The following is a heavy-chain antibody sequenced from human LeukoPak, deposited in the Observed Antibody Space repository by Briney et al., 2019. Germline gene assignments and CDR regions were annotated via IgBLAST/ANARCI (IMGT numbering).Heavy chain of an antibody. Sequence: GGSLRLSCAASGFTFSNYWMSWVRQAPGKGLEWVANIKQDGSEKYYVDSVKGRFTISRDNAKNSLYLQMNSLRAEDTAVYYCARDGATFSGYDWYYYMDVWGKGTTVTVSS. J-gene: IGHJ6*03. CDR2: IKQDGSEK. CDR1: GFTFSNYW. D-gene: IGHD5-12*01. V-gene: IGHV3-7*01. CDR3: ARDGATFSGYDWYYYMDV.